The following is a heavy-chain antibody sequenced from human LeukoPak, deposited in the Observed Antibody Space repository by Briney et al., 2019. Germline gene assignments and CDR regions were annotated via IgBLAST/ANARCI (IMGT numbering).Heavy chain of an antibody. CDR1: GSRFANYW. D-gene: IGHD3-22*01. CDR3: ALSSGAYDSAGYFDY. Sequence: GDSLKISCKGSGSRFANYWIGWVRQMPGKGLEWMGIIYPNASDTRYSPSFRGQVTISADKSIATAYLRWNSLKASDTAMYYCALSSGAYDSAGYFDYWGQGTLVTVSS. J-gene: IGHJ4*02. CDR2: IYPNASDT. V-gene: IGHV5-51*01.